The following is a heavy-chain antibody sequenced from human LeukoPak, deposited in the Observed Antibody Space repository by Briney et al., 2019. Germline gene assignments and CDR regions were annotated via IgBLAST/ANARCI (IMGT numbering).Heavy chain of an antibody. CDR2: IYTSGST. CDR3: ARGTKYSSSWYGNSYAFDI. V-gene: IGHV4-61*02. J-gene: IGHJ3*02. Sequence: PSETLSLTCTVSGGSISSGSYYWSWIRQPAGKGLEWIGRIYTSGSTNYNPSLKSRVTISVDTSKNQFSLKLSSVTAADTAVYYCARGTKYSSSWYGNSYAFDIWGQGTMVTVSS. D-gene: IGHD6-13*01. CDR1: GGSISSGSYY.